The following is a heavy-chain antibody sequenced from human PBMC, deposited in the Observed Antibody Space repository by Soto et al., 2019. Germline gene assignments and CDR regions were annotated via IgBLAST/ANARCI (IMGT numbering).Heavy chain of an antibody. CDR2: IIPIFGTA. V-gene: IGHV1-69*13. CDR1: GGTFSSYA. CDR3: ARWQWLDYYYGMDV. Sequence: GASVKVSCKASGGTFSSYAISWVRQAPGQGLEWMGGIIPIFGTANYAQKFQGRVTITADESTSTAYMELSSLRSEDTAVYYCARWQWLDYYYGMDVWGQGTTVTVSS. J-gene: IGHJ6*02. D-gene: IGHD6-19*01.